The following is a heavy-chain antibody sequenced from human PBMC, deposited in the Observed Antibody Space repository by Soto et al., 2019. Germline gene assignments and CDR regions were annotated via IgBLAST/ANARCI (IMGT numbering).Heavy chain of an antibody. CDR1: GFTFSSYS. V-gene: IGHV3-21*01. CDR2: ISSRSIYI. CDR3: AGLTSYDSSGYSCY. D-gene: IGHD3-22*01. Sequence: EVQLVECGGGLVKPGGYLRLSCAASGFTFSSYSMNWVRQAPGKGLEWVSSISSRSIYIYYADSVKCRFTISRDNAKNSLYLKMTSLRAEATAVYYCAGLTSYDSSGYSCYWGQGTLVTVSS. J-gene: IGHJ4*02.